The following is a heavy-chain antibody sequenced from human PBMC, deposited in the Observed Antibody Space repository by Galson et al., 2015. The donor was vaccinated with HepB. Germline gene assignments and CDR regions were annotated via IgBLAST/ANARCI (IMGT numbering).Heavy chain of an antibody. Sequence: SLRLSCAASGFTFSSYGMHWVRQAPGKGLEWVAVIWYDGSNKYYADSVKGRFTISRDNSKNTLYLQMNSLRAEDTAVYYCARDNGYSSRRPAEPDFDYWGQGTLVTVSS. D-gene: IGHD6-13*01. J-gene: IGHJ4*02. V-gene: IGHV3-33*01. CDR2: IWYDGSNK. CDR3: ARDNGYSSRRPAEPDFDY. CDR1: GFTFSSYG.